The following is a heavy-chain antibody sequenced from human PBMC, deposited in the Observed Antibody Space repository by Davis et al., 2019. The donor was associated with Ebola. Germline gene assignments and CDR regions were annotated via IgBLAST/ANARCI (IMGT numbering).Heavy chain of an antibody. D-gene: IGHD2-21*01. CDR1: GFTFSGSA. V-gene: IGHV3-73*01. Sequence: GGSLRLSCAASGFTFSGSAMHWVRQASGKGLEWVGRIRSKANSYATAYAASVKGRFTISRDDSKNTAYLQMNSLRAEDTAVYYCARHESCGGDCYPVNGMDVWGQGTTVTVSS. J-gene: IGHJ6*02. CDR3: ARHESCGGDCYPVNGMDV. CDR2: IRSKANSYAT.